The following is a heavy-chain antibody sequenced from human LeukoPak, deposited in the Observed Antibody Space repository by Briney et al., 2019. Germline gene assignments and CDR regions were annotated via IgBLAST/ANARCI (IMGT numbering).Heavy chain of an antibody. CDR1: GYTFTSYG. CDR3: ARGHSSGWDAFDI. D-gene: IGHD6-19*01. J-gene: IGHJ3*02. CDR2: INPSGGST. Sequence: GASVKVSCKASGYTFTSYGISWVRQAPGQGLEWMGIINPSGGSTSYAQKFQGRVTMTRDTSTSTVHMELSSLRSEDTAVYYCARGHSSGWDAFDIWGQGTMVTVSS. V-gene: IGHV1-46*03.